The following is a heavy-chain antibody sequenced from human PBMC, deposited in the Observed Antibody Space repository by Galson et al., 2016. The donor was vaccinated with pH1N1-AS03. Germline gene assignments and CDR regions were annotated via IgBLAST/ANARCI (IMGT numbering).Heavy chain of an antibody. CDR2: IYLDDSDT. CDR1: GYSFTNYW. D-gene: IGHD6-19*01. CDR3: AILKLGSCWPCDY. V-gene: IGHV5-51*01. J-gene: IGHJ4*01. Sequence: QSGAEVKKPGESLKISCQGSGYSFTNYWIGWVRQMPGKGLEWMGIIYLDDSDTRYSPSFQGQVTISADKSISTAYLQWSSLKASEPAMYYCAILKLGSCWPCDYWGQGTLVTVSS.